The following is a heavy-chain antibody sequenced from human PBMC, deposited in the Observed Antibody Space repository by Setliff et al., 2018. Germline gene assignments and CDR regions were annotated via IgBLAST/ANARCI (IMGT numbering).Heavy chain of an antibody. CDR1: GGFIRDYY. CDR2: IYYRGTT. CDR3: AAVGIDAGGGWFDP. D-gene: IGHD1-26*01. J-gene: IGHJ5*02. Sequence: SETLSLTCNVSGGFIRDYYWNWIRQSPGKGLEWIGYIYYRGTTNYNSSLKSRVTISIDMSKNQFSLKLSSATAADTAVYFCAAVGIDAGGGWFDPWGHGIPVTVSS. V-gene: IGHV4-59*01.